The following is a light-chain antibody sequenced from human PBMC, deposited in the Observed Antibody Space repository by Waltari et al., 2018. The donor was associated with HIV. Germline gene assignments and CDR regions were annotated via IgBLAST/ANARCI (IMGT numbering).Light chain of an antibody. CDR2: YAT. J-gene: IGKJ1*01. CDR1: QSIGSS. V-gene: IGKV6-21*01. CDR3: HQSSSLPPWT. Sequence: EIVLPQSPAFQSVTPKEKVTIPCRASQSIGSSLHWYQQKPDQSPKLLIKYATQSFSGVPSRFSGSGSGTNFTLTINSLEAEDAATYYCHQSSSLPPWTFGQGTKVEIK.